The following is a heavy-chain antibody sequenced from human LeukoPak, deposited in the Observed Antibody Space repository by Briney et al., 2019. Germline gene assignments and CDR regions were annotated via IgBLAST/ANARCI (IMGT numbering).Heavy chain of an antibody. CDR3: AKDIPYGSGSYYLYYYYGMDV. CDR2: ISGSGGST. J-gene: IGHJ6*02. Sequence: GGSLRLSCAASGFTFGSYAMSWVRQAPGKGLEWVSAISGSGGSTYYADSVRGRFTISRDNSKNTLYLQMNSLRAEDTAVNYCAKDIPYGSGSYYLYYYYGMDVWGQGTTVTVSS. CDR1: GFTFGSYA. V-gene: IGHV3-23*01. D-gene: IGHD3-10*01.